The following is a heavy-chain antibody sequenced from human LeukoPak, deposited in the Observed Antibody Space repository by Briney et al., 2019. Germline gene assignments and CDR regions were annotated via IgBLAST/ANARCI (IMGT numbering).Heavy chain of an antibody. Sequence: GGSLRLSCAASGFTVSSNYMSWVRQAPGKGLEWVSVIYSGGSTYYADSVKGRFTISRDNSKNTLYLQMNSLRAEDTAVYYCAREGPIWGSGWSSDAFDIWGQGTMVTVSS. CDR2: IYSGGST. CDR1: GFTVSSNY. D-gene: IGHD6-19*01. V-gene: IGHV3-53*01. J-gene: IGHJ3*02. CDR3: AREGPIWGSGWSSDAFDI.